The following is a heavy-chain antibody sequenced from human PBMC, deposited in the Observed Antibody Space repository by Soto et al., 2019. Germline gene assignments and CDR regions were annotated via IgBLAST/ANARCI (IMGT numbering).Heavy chain of an antibody. Sequence: QVQLVESGGSVVQPGRSLRLSCAASGFTFSTYGIHWVRQAPGKGLEWVAVIWHDGSYKYYADSVKGRFTISRDNSKNTLHLQMNSLRAGDTAVYYCARAVGPFDYWGQGTLVTVSS. J-gene: IGHJ4*02. CDR2: IWHDGSYK. CDR3: ARAVGPFDY. D-gene: IGHD1-26*01. V-gene: IGHV3-33*01. CDR1: GFTFSTYG.